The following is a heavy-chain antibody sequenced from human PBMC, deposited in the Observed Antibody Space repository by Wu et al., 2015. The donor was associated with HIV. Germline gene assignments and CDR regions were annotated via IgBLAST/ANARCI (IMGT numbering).Heavy chain of an antibody. Sequence: QVQLVQSGAEVKKPGASVKVSCKASGYTFTGYYMHWVRQAPGQGLEWMGWINPNSGGTNYAQKFQGRVTMTRDTSISTAYMELSRLRSDDTAVYYCARGPSEGLVVYYYHMDVWGKGTTVTVSS. CDR2: INPNSGGT. V-gene: IGHV1-2*02. CDR3: ARGPSEGLVVYYYHMDV. J-gene: IGHJ6*03. D-gene: IGHD6-6*01. CDR1: GYTFTGYY.